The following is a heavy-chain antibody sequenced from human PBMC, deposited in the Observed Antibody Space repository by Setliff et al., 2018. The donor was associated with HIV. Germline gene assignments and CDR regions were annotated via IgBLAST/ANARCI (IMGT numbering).Heavy chain of an antibody. CDR2: IYFSESP. J-gene: IGHJ5*02. Sequence: PSETLSLTCSVSGDSISNPNYYWGWIRQPPGKGLEWIGNIYFSESPYSNPSLSSRVTISVETSTNQFSLRLSSVTAADTAVYYCAITDQRLRGWCDPWGRGTLVTVSS. CDR3: AITDQRLRGWCDP. V-gene: IGHV4-39*07. CDR1: GDSISNPNYY. D-gene: IGHD4-17*01.